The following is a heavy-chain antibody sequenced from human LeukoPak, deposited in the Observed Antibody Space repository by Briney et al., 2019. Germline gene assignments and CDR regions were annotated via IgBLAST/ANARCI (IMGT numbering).Heavy chain of an antibody. V-gene: IGHV3-48*04. Sequence: GRSLRLSCAASGITFSSYGMHWVRQAPGKGLEWVSSISGSDYTTYYADSVKGRFTISRNNAEKSLYLQMNSLRAEDTAVYYCARGSSTTGFDYWGQGTLVTVSS. CDR3: ARGSSTTGFDY. D-gene: IGHD1-26*01. CDR1: GITFSSYG. J-gene: IGHJ4*02. CDR2: ISGSDYTT.